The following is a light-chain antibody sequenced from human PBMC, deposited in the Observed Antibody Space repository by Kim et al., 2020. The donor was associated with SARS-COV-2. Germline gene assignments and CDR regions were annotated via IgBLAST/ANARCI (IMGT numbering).Light chain of an antibody. J-gene: IGKJ2*01. CDR1: QSIGGF. V-gene: IGKV1-39*01. Sequence: DIQMTQSPSSLSASVGDRVTITCRSNQSIGGFLNWYQQRPGTAPKLLMYAATTLQSGAPFRFSGSRSETDFTLTISSLQPEDFATYFCQQTYKTPPTFGQGTKLEI. CDR2: AAT. CDR3: QQTYKTPPT.